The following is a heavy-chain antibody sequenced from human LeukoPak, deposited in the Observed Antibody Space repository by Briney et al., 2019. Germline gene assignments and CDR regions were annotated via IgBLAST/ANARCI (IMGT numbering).Heavy chain of an antibody. CDR2: ISAYNGNT. J-gene: IGHJ4*02. Sequence: ASVKVSCKASGYTFTSYGISWVRQAPGQGLEWMGWISAYNGNTNYAQKLQGRVTMTTDTSTSTAYMELRSLRSDDTAVYYCAMTFGVVVVAATYYWGQGTVVTVSS. D-gene: IGHD2-15*01. CDR1: GYTFTSYG. CDR3: AMTFGVVVVAATYY. V-gene: IGHV1-18*01.